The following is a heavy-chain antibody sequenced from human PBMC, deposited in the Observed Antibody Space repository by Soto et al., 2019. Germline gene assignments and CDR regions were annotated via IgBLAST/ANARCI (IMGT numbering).Heavy chain of an antibody. CDR1: GYTLNELS. CDR3: ARGLSGVVVAAALTWFDP. J-gene: IGHJ5*02. V-gene: IGHV1-24*01. D-gene: IGHD2-15*01. CDR2: FDPEDGET. Sequence: VPLKVSCKVSGYTLNELSMHWVRQAPGKGLEWMGGFDPEDGETIYAQKFQGRVTMTRNTSISTAYMELSSLRSEDTAVYYCARGLSGVVVAAALTWFDPWGQGTLVTVS.